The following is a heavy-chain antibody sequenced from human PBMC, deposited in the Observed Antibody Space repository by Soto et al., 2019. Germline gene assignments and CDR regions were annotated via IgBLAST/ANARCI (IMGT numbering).Heavy chain of an antibody. D-gene: IGHD1-26*01. CDR1: GYTFTSYA. CDR2: INAGNGNT. J-gene: IGHJ6*02. CDR3: ASGTEVSPSWDV. V-gene: IGHV1-3*01. Sequence: SVKVSCKASGYTFTSYAMHWVRQAPGQRLEWMGWINAGNGNTKYSQKFQGRVTITRDTSASTAYMELSSLRSEDTAVYYCASGTEVSPSWDVWGQGTTVTVSS.